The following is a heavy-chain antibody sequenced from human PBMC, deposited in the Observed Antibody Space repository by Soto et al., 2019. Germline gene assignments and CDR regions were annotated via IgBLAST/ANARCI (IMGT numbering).Heavy chain of an antibody. CDR1: GYTFTSYD. J-gene: IGHJ4*02. Sequence: QVQLVQSGAEVKKPGASVKVSCKASGYTFTSYDINWVRQATGQGLEWMGWMNHNSGNTGYAQKVQGRVTMPRNTSISTAYMELSSRRSEDTAVYYCARCLMQWLDSYWGQGTLVTVSS. CDR2: MNHNSGNT. V-gene: IGHV1-8*01. D-gene: IGHD6-19*01. CDR3: ARCLMQWLDSY.